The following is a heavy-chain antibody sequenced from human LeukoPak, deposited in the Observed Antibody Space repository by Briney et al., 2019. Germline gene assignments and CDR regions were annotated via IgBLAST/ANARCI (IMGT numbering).Heavy chain of an antibody. CDR1: GYTFTRYG. CDR2: ISAYNGNT. J-gene: IGHJ4*02. V-gene: IGHV1-18*01. CDR3: ARDELVGATGGY. D-gene: IGHD1-26*01. Sequence: ASVKVSCKASGYTFTRYGISWVRQAPGQGREWMGWISAYNGNTNYAQKLQGRVTMTTDTSTSTAYMELRSLRSDDTAVYYCARDELVGATGGYWGQGTLVTVSS.